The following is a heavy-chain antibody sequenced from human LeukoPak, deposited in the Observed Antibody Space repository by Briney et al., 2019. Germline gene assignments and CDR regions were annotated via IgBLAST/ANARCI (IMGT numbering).Heavy chain of an antibody. Sequence: PGGSLRLSCAASGFTFDDYAMHWVRQAPGKGLEWVSLISWDGGSTYYADSVKGRFTISRDNSKNSLYLQMNSLRAEDTALYYCAKDIVLDYYDSSGRGHFQHWGQGTLVIVSS. CDR3: AKDIVLDYYDSSGRGHFQH. D-gene: IGHD3-22*01. J-gene: IGHJ1*01. CDR1: GFTFDDYA. CDR2: ISWDGGST. V-gene: IGHV3-43D*03.